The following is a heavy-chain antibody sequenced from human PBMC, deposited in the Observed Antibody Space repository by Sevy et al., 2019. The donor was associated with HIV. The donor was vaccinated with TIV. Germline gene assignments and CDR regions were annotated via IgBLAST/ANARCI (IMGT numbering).Heavy chain of an antibody. CDR3: AGEGVLIGGAIVSYGMDV. J-gene: IGHJ6*02. Sequence: GGSLRLSCAASGFSFSRSPMHWVRQAPGKGLEWVAVMSYNGKKKYNGDSVKGRFTISRDDAKNKLYLQMNSLRGEDTAVYYCAGEGVLIGGAIVSYGMDVWGQGTTVTVSS. CDR1: GFSFSRSP. CDR2: MSYNGKKK. D-gene: IGHD3-16*02. V-gene: IGHV3-30*04.